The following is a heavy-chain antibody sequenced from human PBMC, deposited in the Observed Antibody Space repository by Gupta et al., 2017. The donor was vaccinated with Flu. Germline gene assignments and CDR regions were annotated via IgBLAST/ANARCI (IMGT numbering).Heavy chain of an antibody. J-gene: IGHJ6*03. CDR1: GFTFSSYG. D-gene: IGHD2-2*01. CDR2: IASEGSHK. CDR3: VKDGPWTASCPYYCYYLDV. Sequence: QMLLVESAGGVVQFGTSLSISCAAAGFTFSSYGMHGVRLDPGKGRGWVADIASEGSHKDYADSVSGRFTSSRDNSKNTLSLEMDSMRVEDTAVYYCVKDGPWTASCPYYCYYLDVWGKGTTVTVSS. V-gene: IGHV3-30*18.